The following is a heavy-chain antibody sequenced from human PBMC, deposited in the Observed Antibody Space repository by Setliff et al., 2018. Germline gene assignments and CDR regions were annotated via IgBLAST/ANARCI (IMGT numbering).Heavy chain of an antibody. CDR3: ARFRDDSSGWYGTHYFDY. D-gene: IGHD6-19*01. Sequence: ASVKVSCKASGYTFTSYGISWVRQAPGQGLEWMGWINAGNGNTKYSQKFQGRVTITRDTSASTAYMELSSLRSEDTAVYYCARFRDDSSGWYGTHYFDYWGQGTLVTVSS. V-gene: IGHV1-18*01. CDR2: INAGNGNT. CDR1: GYTFTSYG. J-gene: IGHJ4*02.